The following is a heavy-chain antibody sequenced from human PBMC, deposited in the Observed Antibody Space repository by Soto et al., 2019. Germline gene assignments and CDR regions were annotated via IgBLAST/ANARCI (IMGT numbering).Heavy chain of an antibody. CDR3: TTDLTLITGGYGMDV. CDR2: IKSKTDGGTT. CDR1: GFTFSNAW. J-gene: IGHJ6*02. Sequence: GGSLRLSCAAYGFTFSNAWMSWVRQAPGKGLEWVGRIKSKTDGGTTDYAAPVKGRFTISRDDSKNTLYLQMNSLKTEDTAVYYCTTDLTLITGGYGMDVWGQGTTVTVSS. D-gene: IGHD3-22*01. V-gene: IGHV3-15*01.